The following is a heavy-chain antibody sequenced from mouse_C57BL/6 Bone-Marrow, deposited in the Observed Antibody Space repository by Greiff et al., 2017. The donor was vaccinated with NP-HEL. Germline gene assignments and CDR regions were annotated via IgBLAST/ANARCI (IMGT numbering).Heavy chain of an antibody. D-gene: IGHD2-4*01. CDR2: IYPGSGST. Sequence: VQLQQPGAELVKPGASVKMSCKASGYTFTSYWITWVKQRPGQGLEWIGDIYPGSGSTNYNEKFKSKATLTVDTSSSTAYMQLSSLTSEDSAVYYCARSPHYDYDFSWFAYWGQGTLVTVSA. J-gene: IGHJ3*01. V-gene: IGHV1-55*01. CDR1: GYTFTSYW. CDR3: ARSPHYDYDFSWFAY.